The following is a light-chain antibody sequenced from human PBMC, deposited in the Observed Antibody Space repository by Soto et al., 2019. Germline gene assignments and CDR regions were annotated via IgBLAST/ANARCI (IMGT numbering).Light chain of an antibody. CDR2: LEYSGNY. J-gene: IGLJ3*02. Sequence: QSVLTQSSSAAASLGSSVKVTCTLSSGHSRNIIAWQQQQPGKAPRYLMKLEYSGNYNKGSGVPDRFAGSSSGADRYFTISNLQFADEADYYCETWDTNTRVFGGGTKLTVL. CDR1: SGHSRNI. V-gene: IGLV4-60*02. CDR3: ETWDTNTRV.